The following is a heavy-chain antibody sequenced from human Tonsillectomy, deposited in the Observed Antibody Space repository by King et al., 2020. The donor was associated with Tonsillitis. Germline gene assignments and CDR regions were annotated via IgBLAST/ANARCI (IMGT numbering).Heavy chain of an antibody. D-gene: IGHD1-26*01. Sequence: VQLVESGGGLVQPGGSLRLSCAASGFTFSTYWMHWVRQAPGKGLVLVSRINGDGSSTSYADSVKGRFTISRDNAKNTLYLQMNSPRAEDTAVYYCARAPPGNYYYYMDVWGKGTTVTVPS. CDR1: GFTFSTYW. J-gene: IGHJ6*03. CDR3: ARAPPGNYYYYMDV. CDR2: INGDGSST. V-gene: IGHV3-74*01.